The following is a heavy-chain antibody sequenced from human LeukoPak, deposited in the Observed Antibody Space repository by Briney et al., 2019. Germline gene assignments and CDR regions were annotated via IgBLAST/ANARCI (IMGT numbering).Heavy chain of an antibody. Sequence: GGSLRLSCAASGFTFSSDSMNWVRQAPGKGLEWVSFIISSSSDIYYANSGKGRFTISRDNAKNSLYLQMDSLRAEDTAVYYCARVRSGSLDYWGQGTLVTVSS. CDR3: ARVRSGSLDY. V-gene: IGHV3-21*01. CDR1: GFTFSSDS. J-gene: IGHJ4*02. CDR2: IISSSSDI. D-gene: IGHD1-26*01.